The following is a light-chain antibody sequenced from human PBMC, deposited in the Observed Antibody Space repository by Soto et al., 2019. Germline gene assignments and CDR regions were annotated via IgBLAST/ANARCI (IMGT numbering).Light chain of an antibody. J-gene: IGKJ5*01. CDR2: GAS. Sequence: EILFTQSPATLSLSPGESATLSCRASQSVTNNYLAWYQQRPGQAPRLLIDGASSRATGIPDRFSGSGSGTDFTLTISRLEPEDFAVYVCQQYGTSPITVGQGTRREIK. CDR1: QSVTNNY. V-gene: IGKV3-20*01. CDR3: QQYGTSPIT.